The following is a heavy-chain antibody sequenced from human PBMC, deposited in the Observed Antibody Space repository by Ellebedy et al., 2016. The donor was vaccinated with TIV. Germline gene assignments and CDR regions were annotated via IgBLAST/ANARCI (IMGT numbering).Heavy chain of an antibody. Sequence: AASVKVSCKASGYTFSNNDLNWVRQATGQGLEWMGWMHPNSGNTAYAQTFQGRVTMTWDASISTAYMELSSLRSEDTAVYYCARVFCSGGACYLDAFDIWGQGTMVTVSS. CDR1: GYTFSNND. CDR2: MHPNSGNT. J-gene: IGHJ3*02. D-gene: IGHD2-15*01. CDR3: ARVFCSGGACYLDAFDI. V-gene: IGHV1-8*01.